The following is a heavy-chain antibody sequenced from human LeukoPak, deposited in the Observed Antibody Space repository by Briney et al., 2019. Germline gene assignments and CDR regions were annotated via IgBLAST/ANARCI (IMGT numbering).Heavy chain of an antibody. CDR2: INHSGST. V-gene: IGHV4-34*01. CDR3: ARATYYYGSGSYRNWFDP. Sequence: SETLSLTCAVYGGSFSGYYWNWIRQPPGKGLEWIGEINHSGSTNYNPSLKSRVTISVDTSKSQFSLKLSSVTAADTAVYYCARATYYYGSGSYRNWFDPWGQGTLVTVSS. CDR1: GGSFSGYY. D-gene: IGHD3-10*01. J-gene: IGHJ5*02.